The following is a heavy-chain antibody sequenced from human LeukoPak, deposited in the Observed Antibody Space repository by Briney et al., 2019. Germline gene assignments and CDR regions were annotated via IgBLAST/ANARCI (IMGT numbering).Heavy chain of an antibody. V-gene: IGHV4-34*01. Sequence: PSETLSLTCAVYGGTFSGYYWSWIRQPPGKGLEWIGEINHSGSTNYNPSLKSRVTISVDTSKNQFSLKLSSVTAADTAVYYCARVMTYSYYYGMDVWGQGTTVTVSS. J-gene: IGHJ6*02. CDR3: ARVMTYSYYYGMDV. CDR1: GGTFSGYY. D-gene: IGHD2-8*01. CDR2: INHSGST.